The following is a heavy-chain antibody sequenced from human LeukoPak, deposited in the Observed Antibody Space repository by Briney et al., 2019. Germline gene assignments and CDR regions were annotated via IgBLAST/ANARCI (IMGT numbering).Heavy chain of an antibody. Sequence: EVFLNITSTAPVFTISNIALNRLPPGPGRVLHGGRTDNGGGDRTYYEESVKGRFPISRDNSKNTLYLQMNSLRAEDTAVYYCAKDTYRSYGSGSHADFFDYWGQGTLVTVSS. CDR2: DNGGGDRT. D-gene: IGHD3-10*01. J-gene: IGHJ4*02. CDR1: VFTISNIA. V-gene: IGHV3-23*01. CDR3: AKDTYRSYGSGSHADFFDY.